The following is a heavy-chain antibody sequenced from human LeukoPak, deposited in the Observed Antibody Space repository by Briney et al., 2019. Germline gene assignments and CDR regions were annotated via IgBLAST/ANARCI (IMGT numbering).Heavy chain of an antibody. CDR1: GFSFSTYA. J-gene: IGHJ4*02. CDR2: ISSSSVDT. Sequence: GGSLRLSCAASGFSFSTYAMSWVRQAPGKGLEWASGISSSSVDTYYADSVKGRFRVSRDNSKSTLYLQMNSLRAEDTAVYYCASGTYRLGDYWGQGTLVAVSS. CDR3: ASGTYRLGDY. V-gene: IGHV3-23*01. D-gene: IGHD3-10*01.